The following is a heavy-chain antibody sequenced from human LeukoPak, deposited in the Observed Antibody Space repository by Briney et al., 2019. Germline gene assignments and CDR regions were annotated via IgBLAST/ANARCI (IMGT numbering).Heavy chain of an antibody. CDR2: IKQDGSEK. CDR1: GFTFSSYW. D-gene: IGHD6-13*01. V-gene: IGHV3-7*01. Sequence: PGGSLRLSCAASGFTFSSYWMSWVRQAPGKGLEWVANIKQDGSEKYYVDSVKGRFTISRDNAKNSLYLQMNSLRAEDTAVYYCVKDFAAAAQDDAFDIWGQGTMVTVSS. CDR3: VKDFAAAAQDDAFDI. J-gene: IGHJ3*02.